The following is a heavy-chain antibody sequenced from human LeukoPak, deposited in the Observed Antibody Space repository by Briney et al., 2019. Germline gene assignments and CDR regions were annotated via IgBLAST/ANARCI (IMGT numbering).Heavy chain of an antibody. J-gene: IGHJ4*02. V-gene: IGHV3-48*01. CDR3: ARDTREYNWNYDLDY. D-gene: IGHD1-7*01. Sequence: GGSLRLSCAASGFTFSSYSMNWVRQAPGKGLEWVSYISSSSSTIYYADSVKGRFTISRDNAKNSLYLQMNSLRAEDTAVYYCARDTREYNWNYDLDYWGQGTLVTVSS. CDR2: ISSSSSTI. CDR1: GFTFSSYS.